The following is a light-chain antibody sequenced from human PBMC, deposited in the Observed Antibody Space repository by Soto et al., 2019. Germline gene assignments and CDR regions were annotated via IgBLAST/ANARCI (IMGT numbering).Light chain of an antibody. CDR1: QSINSN. J-gene: IGKJ1*01. CDR3: QQYNNWPWT. Sequence: EIVMTQSPATLSVSPGERATLSCRASQSINSNLAWYQQKPGQAPRLLIYGASSWDTGIPARFSGSGSGTEFTLTISSLQSEDFAVYYCQQYNNWPWTFGQGTKVEIK. CDR2: GAS. V-gene: IGKV3-15*01.